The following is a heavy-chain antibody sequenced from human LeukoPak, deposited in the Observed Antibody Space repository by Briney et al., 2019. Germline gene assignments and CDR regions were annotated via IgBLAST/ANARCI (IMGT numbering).Heavy chain of an antibody. D-gene: IGHD6-13*01. V-gene: IGHV3-9*01. J-gene: IGHJ4*02. CDR1: GFTFDDYA. CDR3: AKEGAAADFDY. Sequence: PGRSLRLSCAASGFTFDDYAMHWVRQAPVKGLEWVSGISWNSGSIGYADSVKGRFTISRDNAKNSLYLQMNSLRAEDTALYYCAKEGAAADFDYWGQGTLVTVSS. CDR2: ISWNSGSI.